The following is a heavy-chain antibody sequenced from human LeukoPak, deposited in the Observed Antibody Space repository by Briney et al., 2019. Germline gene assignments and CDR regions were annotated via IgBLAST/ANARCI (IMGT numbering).Heavy chain of an antibody. V-gene: IGHV3-23*01. CDR2: ISGSGDYT. CDR1: GFTFNSYA. CDR3: ARDSVLLWFGDLPYYFDI. J-gene: IGHJ4*02. D-gene: IGHD3-10*01. Sequence: GGSLRLSCAASGFTFNSYAMSWVRQAPGKGLEWVSAISGSGDYTYYADSVKGRVTISRDNSKNTLYLQMSSLRAEDTAVYYCARDSVLLWFGDLPYYFDIWGQGTLVTISS.